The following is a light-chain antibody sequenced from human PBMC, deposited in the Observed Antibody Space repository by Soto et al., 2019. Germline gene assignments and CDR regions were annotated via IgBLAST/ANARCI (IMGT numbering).Light chain of an antibody. V-gene: IGKV1-39*01. CDR1: QSISSY. CDR3: QQSYSTPLS. CDR2: AAF. Sequence: DIQMTQSPSSLSASVGDRVTITCRASQSISSYLNWYQQKPGKAHKLLISAAFSLQGGVPSSFSVSGSWTDFTLTNSSLQPDDFATDDCQQSYSTPLSFGGGTMVEIK. J-gene: IGKJ4*02.